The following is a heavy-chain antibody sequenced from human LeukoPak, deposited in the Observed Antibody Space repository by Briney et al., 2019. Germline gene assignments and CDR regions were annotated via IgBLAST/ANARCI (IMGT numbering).Heavy chain of an antibody. V-gene: IGHV4-59*01. J-gene: IGHJ3*02. CDR2: IYYSGST. CDR3: AREYDDILTDDAVDI. Sequence: SETLSLTCTVSGGPISSYHWSWLRQPPGKGLEWLGYIYYSGSTNYNPSLKSRVTISVDTSKNQYSLKLSSVTAADTAVYYCAREYDDILTDDAVDIWGQGTMVTVSS. D-gene: IGHD3-9*01. CDR1: GGPISSYH.